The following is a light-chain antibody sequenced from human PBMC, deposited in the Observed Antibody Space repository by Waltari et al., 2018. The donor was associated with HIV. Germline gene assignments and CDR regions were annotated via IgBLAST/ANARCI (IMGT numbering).Light chain of an antibody. CDR2: ANS. J-gene: IGLJ1*01. CDR3: QSFDSSLNAYV. Sequence: QSVLTQAPSVSGPPGPRVTIPCTGSGSNIGAHFDVHWYQLLPGSSPKLLIFANSNRPSGVPDRFSGSKSGTSASLAITGLHPEDEAEYYCQSFDSSLNAYVFGTGTTVIVL. V-gene: IGLV1-40*01. CDR1: GSNIGAHFD.